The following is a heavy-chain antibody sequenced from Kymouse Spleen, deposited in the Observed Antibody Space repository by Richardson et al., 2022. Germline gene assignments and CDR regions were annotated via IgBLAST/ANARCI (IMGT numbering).Heavy chain of an antibody. V-gene: IGHV3-23*04. J-gene: IGHJ6*02. CDR3: AKDNYGSGTYYYYGMDV. CDR1: GFTFSSYA. D-gene: IGHD3-10*01. CDR2: ISGSGGST. Sequence: EVQLVESGGGLVQPGGSLRLSCAASGFTFSSYAMSWVRQAPGKGLEWVSAISGSGGSTYYADSVKGRFTISRDNSKNTLYLQMNSLRAEDTAVYYCAKDNYGSGTYYYYGMDVWGQGTTVTVSS.